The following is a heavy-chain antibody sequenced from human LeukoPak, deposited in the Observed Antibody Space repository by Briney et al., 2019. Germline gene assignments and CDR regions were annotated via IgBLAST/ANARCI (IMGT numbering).Heavy chain of an antibody. J-gene: IGHJ6*03. D-gene: IGHD1-1*01. CDR2: IKQDGSEK. V-gene: IGHV3-7*01. CDR3: ARVMEYYFYYMDV. CDR1: GFTFSNYW. Sequence: PGGSLRLSCAASGFTFSNYWMSWVRQAPGKGLEWVANIKQDGSEKYYVDSVKGRFTISRDNTRNSLYLQMNSLKVEDTAVYYCARVMEYYFYYMDVWGKGTTVTISS.